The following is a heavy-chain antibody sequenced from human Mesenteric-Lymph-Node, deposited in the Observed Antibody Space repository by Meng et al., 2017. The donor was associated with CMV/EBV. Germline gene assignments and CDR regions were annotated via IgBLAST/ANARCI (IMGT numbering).Heavy chain of an antibody. CDR2: INSDGSST. V-gene: IGHV3-74*01. Sequence: GGSLRLSCAASGFSFSSYYMHWVRQGPEKGLVWVSLINSDGSSTTYADSVKGRFTISRDNTKNTLYLQMNSLRAEDTAMYYCAMVCCRTAAGSYWGQGTLVTVSS. D-gene: IGHD6-13*01. J-gene: IGHJ4*02. CDR3: AMVCCRTAAGSY. CDR1: GFSFSSYY.